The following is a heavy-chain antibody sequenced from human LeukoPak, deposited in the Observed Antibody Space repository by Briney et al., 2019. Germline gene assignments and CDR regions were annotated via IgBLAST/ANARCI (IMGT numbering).Heavy chain of an antibody. CDR2: IYSGGST. Sequence: GGSLRLSCAASGFTVSSNYMSWVRQAPGKGLEWVSLIYSGGSTYYADSVKGRVTISRDNSKNTLYLQMNSLRAEDTAVYYCAKHQVGYYGSGSYNDYWGQGTLVTVSS. D-gene: IGHD3-10*01. V-gene: IGHV3-66*04. CDR1: GFTVSSNY. J-gene: IGHJ4*02. CDR3: AKHQVGYYGSGSYNDY.